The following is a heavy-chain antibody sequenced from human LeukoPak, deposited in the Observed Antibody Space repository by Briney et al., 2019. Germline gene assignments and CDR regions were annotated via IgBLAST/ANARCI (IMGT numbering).Heavy chain of an antibody. Sequence: PSETLSLTCTVSGGSISSYYWSWIRQPPGKGLEWIGYIYYSGSTNYNPSLKSRVTISVDTSKNQFSLKLSSVTAADTAVYYCARHELLWIGELSTFDYWGQGTLVTVSS. CDR2: IYYSGST. J-gene: IGHJ4*02. V-gene: IGHV4-59*08. CDR3: ARHELLWIGELSTFDY. CDR1: GGSISSYY. D-gene: IGHD3-10*01.